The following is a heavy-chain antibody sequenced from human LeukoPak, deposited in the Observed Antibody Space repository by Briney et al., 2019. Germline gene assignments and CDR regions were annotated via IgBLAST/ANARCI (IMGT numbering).Heavy chain of an antibody. CDR1: GGSFSGYY. CDR2: INHGGST. Sequence: SETLSLTCAVYGGSFSGYYWSWIRQPPGKGLEWIGEINHGGSTNYNPSLKSRVTISVDTSKNQFSLKLSSVTAADTAVYYCARVVRYSSRFDPWGQGTLVTVSS. CDR3: ARVVRYSSRFDP. D-gene: IGHD6-13*01. V-gene: IGHV4-34*01. J-gene: IGHJ5*02.